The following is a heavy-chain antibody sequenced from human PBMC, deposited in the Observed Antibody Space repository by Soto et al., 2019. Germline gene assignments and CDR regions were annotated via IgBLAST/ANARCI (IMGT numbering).Heavy chain of an antibody. CDR1: GYTFNNYD. Sequence: QVQLVQSGAEVKKPGASVKVSCKASGYTFNNYDIHWVRQATGQGLEWVGWLNPNSGYTEFAQKFQGRVSMTRNTSISTAYMEVSSLRSEDTAMYYCARGPRVRADTIFGVVIVLDIWGKGTTVTVSS. D-gene: IGHD3-3*01. CDR2: LNPNSGYT. V-gene: IGHV1-8*01. J-gene: IGHJ6*04. CDR3: ARGPRVRADTIFGVVIVLDI.